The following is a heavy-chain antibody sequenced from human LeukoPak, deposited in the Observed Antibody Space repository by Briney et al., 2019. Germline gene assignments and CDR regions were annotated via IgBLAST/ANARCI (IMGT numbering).Heavy chain of an antibody. Sequence: PGGSLRLSCAASGFAFKTYTMNWVRQAPGKGLEWVSFISSTSSDINYADSVRDRFTISRDNAKNSLFLQMDSLRVEDTAVYYCAKGLFSGYDKYLASWGQGTLVTVSS. J-gene: IGHJ4*02. CDR1: GFAFKTYT. V-gene: IGHV3-21*04. CDR3: AKGLFSGYDKYLAS. CDR2: ISSTSSDI. D-gene: IGHD5-12*01.